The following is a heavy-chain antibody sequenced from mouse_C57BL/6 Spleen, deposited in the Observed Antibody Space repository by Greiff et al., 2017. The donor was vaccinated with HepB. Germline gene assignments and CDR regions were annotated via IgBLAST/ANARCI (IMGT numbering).Heavy chain of an antibody. J-gene: IGHJ1*03. CDR2: IDPSDSYT. CDR1: GYTFTSYW. Sequence: QVQLQQSGAELVMPGASVKLSCKASGYTFTSYWMHWVKQRPGQGLEWIGEIDPSDSYTNYNQKFKGKSTVTVDKSSSTAYMQLSSLTSEDSAVYYCARGTTVVAYWYFDDWGTGTTVTVSS. D-gene: IGHD1-1*01. CDR3: ARGTTVVAYWYFDD. V-gene: IGHV1-69*01.